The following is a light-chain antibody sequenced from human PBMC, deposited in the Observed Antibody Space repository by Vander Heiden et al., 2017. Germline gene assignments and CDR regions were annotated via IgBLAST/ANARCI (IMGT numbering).Light chain of an antibody. J-gene: IGLJ3*02. CDR2: GKN. V-gene: IGLV3-19*01. CDR3: NSRDSSGNLWV. CDR1: SLRKYS. Sequence: TVVLRQTVRITCRGDSLRKYSANWYQQKPGQAPVVVIYGKNNRPSGVPDRFSGSASGNTASLTITGAQAEDEAEYYCNSRDSSGNLWVFGGGTKVTVL.